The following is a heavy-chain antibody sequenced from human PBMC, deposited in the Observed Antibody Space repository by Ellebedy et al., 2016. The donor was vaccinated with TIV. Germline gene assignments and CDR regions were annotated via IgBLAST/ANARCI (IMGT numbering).Heavy chain of an antibody. CDR3: ARETSYYYMDV. Sequence: ASVKVSCXASGYTFTRYYMHWVRQAPGQGLEWMGIINPSDGTTSYAQKFKGRVTVTRDMSTSTVYMDMSSLRSEDTAVYYCARETSYYYMDVWGKGTTVTVSS. V-gene: IGHV1-46*01. CDR2: INPSDGTT. CDR1: GYTFTRYY. J-gene: IGHJ6*03.